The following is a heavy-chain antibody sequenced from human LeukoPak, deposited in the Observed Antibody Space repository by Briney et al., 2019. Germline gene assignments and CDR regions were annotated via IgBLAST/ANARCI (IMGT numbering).Heavy chain of an antibody. V-gene: IGHV4-59*01. Sequence: SETLSLTCTVSGGSSSSYYWSWIRQPPGKGLEWIGYIYYSGSTNYNPSLTSRVTISADTSKNQFSLKLSSGSAADTAGYYCAIFPCSVDSCYPDYWGQGILVTVSS. CDR2: IYYSGST. D-gene: IGHD2-15*01. J-gene: IGHJ4*02. CDR3: AIFPCSVDSCYPDY. CDR1: GGSSSSYY.